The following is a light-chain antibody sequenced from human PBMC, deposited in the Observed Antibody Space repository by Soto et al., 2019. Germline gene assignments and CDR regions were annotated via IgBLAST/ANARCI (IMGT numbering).Light chain of an antibody. Sequence: IVLTQSPGTLSLSPGERATVSCRASETIGRAYFAWYQHRPGRTPRLVLSATSNRAAGIPDRFGGSGSGADFTLTISGVEPEDFAVYYCQQRSNWPPMYTFGQGTNLEI. V-gene: IGKV3D-20*02. CDR2: ATS. CDR1: ETIGRAY. J-gene: IGKJ2*01. CDR3: QQRSNWPPMYT.